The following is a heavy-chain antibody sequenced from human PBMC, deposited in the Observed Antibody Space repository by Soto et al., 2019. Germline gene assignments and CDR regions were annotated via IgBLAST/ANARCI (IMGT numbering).Heavy chain of an antibody. CDR1: GYTFTGYY. D-gene: IGHD2-21*02. CDR3: ARVCGGDCYDDAFDI. V-gene: IGHV1-2*04. J-gene: IGHJ3*02. CDR2: INPNSGGT. Sequence: GASVKVSCKASGYTFTGYYMHWVRQAPGQGLEWMGWINPNSGGTNYAQKFQGWVTMTRDTSISTAYMELSRLRSEDTAVYYCARVCGGDCYDDAFDIWGQGTMVTVSS.